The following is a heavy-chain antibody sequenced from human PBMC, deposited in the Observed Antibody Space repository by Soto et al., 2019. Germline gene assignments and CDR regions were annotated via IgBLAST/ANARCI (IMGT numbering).Heavy chain of an antibody. Sequence: QVRLQESGPGLVKPSETLSLTCTVSGGSFSGYYWSWIRQSVGKGLEWIGRIYTSGSTNYNPSLKSRVTMSVDTSKNQFSLKMSSVTAADTAVYYCARDRLGSSRNWGQGTLVSVSS. D-gene: IGHD6-13*01. J-gene: IGHJ4*02. CDR1: GGSFSGYY. V-gene: IGHV4-4*07. CDR3: ARDRLGSSRN. CDR2: IYTSGST.